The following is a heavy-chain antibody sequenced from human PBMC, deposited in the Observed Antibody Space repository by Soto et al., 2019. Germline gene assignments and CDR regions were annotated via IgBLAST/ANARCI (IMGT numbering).Heavy chain of an antibody. CDR2: ISGSGGST. CDR1: GFTFSSYA. V-gene: IGHV3-23*01. D-gene: IGHD3-3*01. CDR3: AKGPNYDFWSGRLFDY. Sequence: GGSLRLSCAASGFTFSSYAMSWVRQAPGKGLEWVSDISGSGGSTNYADSVKGRFTISRDNSKNTLYLQMNSLRAEDTAVYYCAKGPNYDFWSGRLFDYWGQGTLVTVSS. J-gene: IGHJ4*02.